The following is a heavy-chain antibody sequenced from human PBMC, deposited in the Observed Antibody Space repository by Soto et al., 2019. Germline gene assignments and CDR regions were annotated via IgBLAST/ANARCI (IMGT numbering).Heavy chain of an antibody. CDR2: IYYSGST. D-gene: IGHD2-21*01. CDR3: ERAHKYNWFDP. V-gene: IGHV4-59*01. J-gene: IGHJ5*02. Sequence: PSETLSLTCTVSGGSISSYYWSWIRQPPGKGLEWIGYIYYSGSTNYNPSLKSRVTISVDTSKNQFSLKLSSVTAADTAVYYCERAHKYNWFDPWGQGTLVTVSS. CDR1: GGSISSYY.